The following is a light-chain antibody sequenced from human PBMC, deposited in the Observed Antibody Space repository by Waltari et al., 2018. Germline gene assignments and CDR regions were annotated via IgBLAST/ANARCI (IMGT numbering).Light chain of an antibody. CDR3: QHYLRLPVT. Sequence: EIVLTQSPGTLSLSLGERATVSCRASQSVSRALAWYQQKPGQAPRLLIYGASTRATGIPDRFSGSGSGTDFRLTISRLEPDDVAVYYCQHYLRLPVTFGQGTTVEI. J-gene: IGKJ1*01. V-gene: IGKV3-20*01. CDR1: QSVSRA. CDR2: GAS.